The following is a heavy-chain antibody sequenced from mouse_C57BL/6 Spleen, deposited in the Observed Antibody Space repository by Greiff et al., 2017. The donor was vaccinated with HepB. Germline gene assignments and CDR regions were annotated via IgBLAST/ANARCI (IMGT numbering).Heavy chain of an antibody. J-gene: IGHJ3*01. CDR1: GFTFSNYW. D-gene: IGHD2-4*01. V-gene: IGHV6-3*01. CDR2: IRLKSDNYAT. Sequence: EVKLLESGGGLVQPGGSMKLSCVASGFTFSNYWMNWVRQSPEKGLEWVAQIRLKSDNYATHYAESVKGRFTISRDDSKSSVYLQMNNLRAEDTGIYYCTVLPIYYDYGGFAYWGQGTLVTVSA. CDR3: TVLPIYYDYGGFAY.